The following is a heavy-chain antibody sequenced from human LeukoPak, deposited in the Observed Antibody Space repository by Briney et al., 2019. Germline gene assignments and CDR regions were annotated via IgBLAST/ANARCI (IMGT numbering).Heavy chain of an antibody. Sequence: PGGSLRLSCAASGFTFDDYAMHWVRQAPGKGLEWVSGISWSSGSIGYADSVKGRFTISRDNAKNSLYLQMNSLRAEDTALYYCAKAPLSAAGTGVFNYWGQGTLVTVSS. CDR2: ISWSSGSI. D-gene: IGHD6-13*01. CDR1: GFTFDDYA. CDR3: AKAPLSAAGTGVFNY. J-gene: IGHJ4*02. V-gene: IGHV3-9*01.